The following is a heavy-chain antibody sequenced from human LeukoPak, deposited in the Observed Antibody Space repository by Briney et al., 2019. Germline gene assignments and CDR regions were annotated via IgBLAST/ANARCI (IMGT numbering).Heavy chain of an antibody. V-gene: IGHV3-64D*06. D-gene: IGHD2-21*01. Sequence: GGSLRLSCSASGFTFSTYAMHWVRQAPGKGLEEVSAISTDGGSTYYADSVKGRFTTSRDNSKNTLYLHMRSLRAEDTAVYYCVKDPQLWGCHWGQGTLVTVSS. J-gene: IGHJ4*02. CDR2: ISTDGGST. CDR3: VKDPQLWGCH. CDR1: GFTFSTYA.